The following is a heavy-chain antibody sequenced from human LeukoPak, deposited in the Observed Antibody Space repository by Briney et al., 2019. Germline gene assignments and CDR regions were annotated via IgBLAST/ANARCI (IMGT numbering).Heavy chain of an antibody. Sequence: SETLSLTCAVYGGSFSGYYWSWIRQPPGEGLEWIGEINHSGSTNYNPSLTSRVTISVDTSKIQFSLKLNSVTAADTAVYFCARGWGSIVRLNFDLWGRGTLVTVSS. V-gene: IGHV4-34*01. CDR1: GGSFSGYY. CDR2: INHSGST. CDR3: ARGWGSIVRLNFDL. D-gene: IGHD3-16*01. J-gene: IGHJ2*01.